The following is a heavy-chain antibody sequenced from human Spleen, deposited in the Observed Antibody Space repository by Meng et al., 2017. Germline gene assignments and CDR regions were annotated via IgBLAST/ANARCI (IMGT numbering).Heavy chain of an antibody. CDR3: ARIGDSSGWYAY. J-gene: IGHJ4*02. V-gene: IGHV3-74*01. D-gene: IGHD6-19*01. CDR2: INSDGSST. CDR1: GFTFRSYW. Sequence: GGSLRLSCAASGFTFRSYWMHWVRQAPGKGLVWVSRINSDGSSTNYADSVKGRSTISRDNAKNTLYLQMNSLRAEDTAVYYCARIGDSSGWYAYWGQGTLVTVSS.